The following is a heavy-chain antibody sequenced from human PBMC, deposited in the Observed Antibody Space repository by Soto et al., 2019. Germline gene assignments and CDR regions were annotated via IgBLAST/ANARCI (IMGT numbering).Heavy chain of an antibody. Sequence: PSETLSLTCAVYGGSFSGYYWSWIRQPPGKGLEWIGEINHSGSTNYNPSLKSRVTISVDTSKNQFSLKLSSVTAADTAVYYCARAGYSYGYYYYYMDVWGKGTTVTVSS. J-gene: IGHJ6*03. CDR3: ARAGYSYGYYYYYMDV. D-gene: IGHD5-18*01. V-gene: IGHV4-34*01. CDR1: GGSFSGYY. CDR2: INHSGST.